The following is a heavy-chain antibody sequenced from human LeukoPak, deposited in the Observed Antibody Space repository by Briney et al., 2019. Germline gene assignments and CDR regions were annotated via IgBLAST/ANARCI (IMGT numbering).Heavy chain of an antibody. Sequence: SETLSLTCTVSGGSISSYYWSWIRQPPGKGLEWIGYIYYSGSTNYNPSLKSRVAISVDTSKNQFSLKLSSVTAADTAVYYCARGSFRSSFFYYGMDVWGQGTTVTVSS. J-gene: IGHJ6*02. V-gene: IGHV4-59*01. CDR3: ARGSFRSSFFYYGMDV. CDR1: GGSISSYY. D-gene: IGHD6-13*01. CDR2: IYYSGST.